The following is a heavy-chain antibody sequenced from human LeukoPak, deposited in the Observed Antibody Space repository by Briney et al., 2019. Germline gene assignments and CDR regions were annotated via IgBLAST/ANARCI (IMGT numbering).Heavy chain of an antibody. Sequence: PGGSLRLSCAASGFTFNTYDMSWVRQAPGKGLEWVSVISGSGVSTYYADSVKGRFTISRDSSKNTLYLQMNSLRAEDTAVYYCANLRDYVHLFDYWGQGTLVTVSS. CDR2: ISGSGVST. J-gene: IGHJ4*02. D-gene: IGHD4-17*01. CDR1: GFTFNTYD. V-gene: IGHV3-23*01. CDR3: ANLRDYVHLFDY.